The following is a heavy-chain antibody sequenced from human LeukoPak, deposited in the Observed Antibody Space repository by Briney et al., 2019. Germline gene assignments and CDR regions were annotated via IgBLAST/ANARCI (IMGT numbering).Heavy chain of an antibody. CDR3: ATGGRISGSYYY. D-gene: IGHD1-26*01. Sequence: GASVKVSCKVSGYTLIELSMHWVRQAHGKGLEWMGGFDPEDGETIYAQKFQGRVTMTEDTSTDTAYMELSSLGSEDTAVYYCATGGRISGSYYYWGQGTLVTVSS. V-gene: IGHV1-24*01. CDR1: GYTLIELS. CDR2: FDPEDGET. J-gene: IGHJ4*02.